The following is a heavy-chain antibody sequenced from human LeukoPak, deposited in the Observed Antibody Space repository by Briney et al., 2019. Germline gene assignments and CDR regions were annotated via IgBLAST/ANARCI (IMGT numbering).Heavy chain of an antibody. CDR3: AKAGRYCGGDCYSPVDY. CDR1: GFTFSDAW. CDR2: ISGSGGST. D-gene: IGHD2-21*02. J-gene: IGHJ4*02. V-gene: IGHV3-23*01. Sequence: GGSLRLSCRGSGFTFSDAWMSWVRQAPGKGLEWVSAISGSGGSTYYADSVKGRFTISRDNSKNTLYLQMNSLRAEDTAVYYCAKAGRYCGGDCYSPVDYWGQGTLVTVSS.